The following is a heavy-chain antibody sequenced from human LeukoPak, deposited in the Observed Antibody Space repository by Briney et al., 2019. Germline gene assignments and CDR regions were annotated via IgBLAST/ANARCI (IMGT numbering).Heavy chain of an antibody. CDR1: GGSISSGSYY. V-gene: IGHV4-61*02. D-gene: IGHD1-26*01. J-gene: IGHJ5*02. CDR2: IYTSGST. CDR3: ARNLIVGAINWFDP. Sequence: NPSETLSLTCTVSGGSISSGSYYWSWIRQPAGKGLEWIGRIYTSGSTNYNPSLKSRVTISVDTSKNQFSLKLSSVTAADTAVYYCARNLIVGAINWFDPWGQGTLVTVSS.